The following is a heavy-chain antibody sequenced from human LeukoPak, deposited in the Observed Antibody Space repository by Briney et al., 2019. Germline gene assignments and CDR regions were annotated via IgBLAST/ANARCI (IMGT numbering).Heavy chain of an antibody. V-gene: IGHV3-30*01. J-gene: IGHJ5*02. Sequence: GSLRLSCAGSGFTFSTYAMHWFRQAPGKGLEWVAVISYDGNKKNYADSVKGRFTISRDRSKNTLYLQMNSLRLEDTAGYYCAREDYTRGWGGLDPWGQGTLATVSS. CDR3: AREDYTRGWGGLDP. D-gene: IGHD2-2*02. CDR1: GFTFSTYA. CDR2: ISYDGNKK.